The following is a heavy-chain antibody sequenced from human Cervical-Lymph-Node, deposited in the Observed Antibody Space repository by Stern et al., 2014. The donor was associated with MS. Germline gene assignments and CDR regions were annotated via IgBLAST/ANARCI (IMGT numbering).Heavy chain of an antibody. CDR2: IFWGDDK. Sequence: QVTLRESGPTLVKPTQPVTLTCTLSGFSVATAGVGVGWIRQPPGKALEWLALIFWGDDKLYSPSLKNRLTIIKDTSKNQVVLTMTNVDPVDTATYYCAHSRVKYCRGGTCYSSLFDYWGQGTLVTVSS. V-gene: IGHV2-5*02. CDR1: GFSVATAGVG. CDR3: AHSRVKYCRGGTCYSSLFDY. D-gene: IGHD2-15*01. J-gene: IGHJ4*02.